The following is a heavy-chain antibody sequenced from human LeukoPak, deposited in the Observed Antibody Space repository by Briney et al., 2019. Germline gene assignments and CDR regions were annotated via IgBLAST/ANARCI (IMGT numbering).Heavy chain of an antibody. D-gene: IGHD3-9*01. Sequence: SVKVSCKASGGTFSSYAISWVRQAPGQGLEGMGGIIPIFGTANYAQKFQGRVTITADKSTSTAYMELSSLRSEDTAVYYCASSGFNDILTGPFDYWGQGTLVTVSS. J-gene: IGHJ4*02. CDR2: IIPIFGTA. CDR1: GGTFSSYA. V-gene: IGHV1-69*06. CDR3: ASSGFNDILTGPFDY.